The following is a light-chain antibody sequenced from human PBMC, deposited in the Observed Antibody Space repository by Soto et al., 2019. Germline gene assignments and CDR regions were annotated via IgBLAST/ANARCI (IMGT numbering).Light chain of an antibody. J-gene: IGKJ1*01. Sequence: EIVLTQSPGTLSLSPGERATLSCSASQSVDSSYLAWYQQKPGQAPRLLIYSTSSRATGISDRFSGSGSGTDFTLTISRLEPEDFAVYYCQQYDTSPWTFGQGTK. CDR1: QSVDSSY. V-gene: IGKV3-20*01. CDR2: STS. CDR3: QQYDTSPWT.